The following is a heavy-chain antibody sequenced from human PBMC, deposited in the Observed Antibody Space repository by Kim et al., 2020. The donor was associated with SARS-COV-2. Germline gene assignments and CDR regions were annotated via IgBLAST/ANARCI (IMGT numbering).Heavy chain of an antibody. Sequence: SETLSLTCTVSGGSISSSSYYWGWIRQPPGKGLEWIGSICYSGSTYYNPSLKSRVTISVDTSKNQFSLKLSPVTAADTAVYYCARVSGWVGCGYYDFWSGGAHERRFWFDYWGQGTLVTVSS. J-gene: IGHJ4*02. V-gene: IGHV4-39*01. CDR2: ICYSGST. CDR1: GGSISSSSYY. D-gene: IGHD3-3*01. CDR3: ARVSGWVGCGYYDFWSGGAHERRFWFDY.